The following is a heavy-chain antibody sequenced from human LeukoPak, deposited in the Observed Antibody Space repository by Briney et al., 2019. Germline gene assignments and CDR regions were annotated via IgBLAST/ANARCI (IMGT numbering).Heavy chain of an antibody. CDR3: ASARTTAFMDV. Sequence: SETLSLTCTVSGGSISSYYWGWIRQPAGKGLEWIGRIYTSGSTDYNPSLKSRVTMSVDTSKNQFSLKLSSVTAADTAVYYCASARTTAFMDVWGKGTTVTVSS. D-gene: IGHD2-2*01. CDR1: GGSISSYY. CDR2: IYTSGST. V-gene: IGHV4-4*07. J-gene: IGHJ6*04.